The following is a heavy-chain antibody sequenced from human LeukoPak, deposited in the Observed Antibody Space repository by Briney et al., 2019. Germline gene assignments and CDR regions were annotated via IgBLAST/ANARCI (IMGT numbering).Heavy chain of an antibody. D-gene: IGHD1-26*01. V-gene: IGHV3-74*01. CDR3: AKDCSGSYYAEYYFDY. Sequence: GSLRLSCAASGFTFSSYWMHWFRHAPGKEPVWGSRINNDGSGTTYADSVKGRFTISRDDAKNTLYLQMNSLRAEDTAVYYCAKDCSGSYYAEYYFDYWGQGTLVTVSS. CDR2: INNDGSGT. J-gene: IGHJ4*02. CDR1: GFTFSSYW.